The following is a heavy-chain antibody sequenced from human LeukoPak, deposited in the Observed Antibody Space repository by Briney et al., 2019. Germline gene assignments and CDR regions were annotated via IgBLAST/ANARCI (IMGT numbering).Heavy chain of an antibody. CDR2: IIPIFGTA. CDR1: GGTFSSYT. Sequence: SVKVSCKASGGTFSSYTISWVRQAPGQGLEWVGGIIPIFGTANYAQKFQGRVTITTDESTSTAYMELSSLRSEDTAVYYCARTVRGYSYGSLVYWGQGTLVTVSS. J-gene: IGHJ4*02. V-gene: IGHV1-69*05. CDR3: ARTVRGYSYGSLVY. D-gene: IGHD5-18*01.